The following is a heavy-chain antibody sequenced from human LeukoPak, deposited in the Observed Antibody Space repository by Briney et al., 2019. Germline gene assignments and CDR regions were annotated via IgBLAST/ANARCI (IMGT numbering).Heavy chain of an antibody. Sequence: GGSLRLSCAASGFTFSSYWMNWARQAPGKGLEWVASINHNGNVNYYVDSVKGRFTISRDNAKNSLYLQMSKLRAEDTAVYFCARGGGLDVWGQGATVTVSS. CDR2: INHNGNVN. CDR3: ARGGGLDV. D-gene: IGHD3-16*01. J-gene: IGHJ6*02. CDR1: GFTFSSYW. V-gene: IGHV3-7*03.